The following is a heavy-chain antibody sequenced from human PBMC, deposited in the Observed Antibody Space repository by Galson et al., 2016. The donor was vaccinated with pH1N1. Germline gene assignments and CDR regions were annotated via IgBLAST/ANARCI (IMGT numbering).Heavy chain of an antibody. CDR2: ISYDGSNK. J-gene: IGHJ4*02. D-gene: IGHD3-10*01. V-gene: IGHV3-30*18. CDR1: GFTFSSYG. Sequence: SLRLSCAASGFTFSSYGMHWVRQAPGKGLEWVAVISYDGSNKYYADSVKGRFTISRDNSKNTLYLQRNSLRAEDTAVYYCAKGTTMVQGVIPPLDYGGQGTLVTVSS. CDR3: AKGTTMVQGVIPPLDY.